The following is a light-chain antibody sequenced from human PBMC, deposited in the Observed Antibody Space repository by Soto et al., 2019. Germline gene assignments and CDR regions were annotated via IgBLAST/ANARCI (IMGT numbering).Light chain of an antibody. J-gene: IGLJ1*01. Sequence: QSALTQPASVSGSPGQSITISCTGTSSDVGAYNFVSWYQQYPGKAPKVMIYEVNNRPSGVSNRFSGSKSGNTASLTISGLQAEDEADYYCSSFTTTSTHVFGTGTKVTVL. CDR2: EVN. CDR1: SSDVGAYNF. CDR3: SSFTTTSTHV. V-gene: IGLV2-14*01.